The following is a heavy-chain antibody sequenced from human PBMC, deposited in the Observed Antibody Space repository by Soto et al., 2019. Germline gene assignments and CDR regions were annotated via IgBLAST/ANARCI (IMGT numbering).Heavy chain of an antibody. CDR1: GGTFSSYT. V-gene: IGHV1-69*02. CDR2: IIPILGIA. D-gene: IGHD4-17*01. Sequence: QVQLVQSGAEVKKPGSSVKVSCKASGGTFSSYTISWVRQAPGQGLEWMGRIIPILGIANYAQKFQGRVTINADKSTSTAYMALSSLRSEDTAVYYCARYQSYGDYGVRAFDIWGQGTMVTVSS. J-gene: IGHJ3*02. CDR3: ARYQSYGDYGVRAFDI.